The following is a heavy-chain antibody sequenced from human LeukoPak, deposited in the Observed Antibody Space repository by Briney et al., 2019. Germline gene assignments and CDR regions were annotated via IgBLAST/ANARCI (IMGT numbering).Heavy chain of an antibody. CDR2: ISSSSSYI. V-gene: IGHV3-21*01. Sequence: PGGSLRLSCSASGFTFSRYAMHWVRQAPGKGLEWVSSISSSSSYIYYADSVKGRFTISRDNAKNSLYLQMNSLRAEDTAVYYCARDRGDGLDYWGQGTLVTVSS. CDR3: ARDRGDGLDY. CDR1: GFTFSRYA. D-gene: IGHD5-24*01. J-gene: IGHJ4*02.